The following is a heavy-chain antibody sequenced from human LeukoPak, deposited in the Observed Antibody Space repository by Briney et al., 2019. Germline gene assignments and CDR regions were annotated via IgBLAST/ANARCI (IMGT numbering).Heavy chain of an antibody. CDR3: AKDGGYIRGWYPYYFDY. Sequence: GGSLRLSCAASGFTVNXXXXXXVRQAPGRXLXXXXXXYSGGATYYSDSVKGRFTISRDNSKNTLYLQMNCLRAEDTAVYYCAKDGGYIRGWYPYYFDYWGQGTLVTVSS. CDR1: GFTVNXXX. J-gene: IGHJ4*02. V-gene: IGHV3-66*01. CDR2: XYSGGAT. D-gene: IGHD6-19*01.